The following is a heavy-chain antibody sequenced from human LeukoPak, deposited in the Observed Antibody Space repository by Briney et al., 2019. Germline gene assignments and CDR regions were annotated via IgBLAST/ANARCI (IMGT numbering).Heavy chain of an antibody. CDR3: ARSGYYYEVVFDY. CDR2: IIPILGIA. Sequence: GASVKVSYKASGGTFSSYAISWVRQAPGQGLEWMGRIIPILGIANYAQKFQGRVTITADKSTSTAYMELSSLRSEDTAVYYCARSGYYYEVVFDYWGQGTLVTVSS. D-gene: IGHD3-22*01. CDR1: GGTFSSYA. J-gene: IGHJ4*02. V-gene: IGHV1-69*04.